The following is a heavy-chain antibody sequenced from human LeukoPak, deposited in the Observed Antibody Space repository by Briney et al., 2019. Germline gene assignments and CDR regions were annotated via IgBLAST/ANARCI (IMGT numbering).Heavy chain of an antibody. Sequence: GGSLRLSCVVSGFMFSSNTMTWVRQAPGKGLEWVANIKEDGSEKHYVDSVKGRSTISRDNAKNSLYLQMNSLRAEDTAIYYCTHEAPAAVPASWGQGTLVTVSS. CDR3: THEAPAAVPAS. CDR1: GFMFSSNT. D-gene: IGHD6-13*01. J-gene: IGHJ5*02. CDR2: IKEDGSEK. V-gene: IGHV3-7*03.